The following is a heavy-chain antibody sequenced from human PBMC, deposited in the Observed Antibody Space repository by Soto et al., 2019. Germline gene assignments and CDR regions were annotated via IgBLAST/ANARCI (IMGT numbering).Heavy chain of an antibody. J-gene: IGHJ4*02. CDR1: GGSISSNY. Sequence: PSETLSLTCTVSGGSISSNYWTWVRQPPGKGLEWIGYVYNSGSTNYNPSLKSRVTISEDTSRSQFSLKVNSMSAADAAVYYCATYRRDEVAGYTLDYCGQGILLTVSA. CDR3: ATYRRDEVAGYTLDY. V-gene: IGHV4-59*01. D-gene: IGHD2-15*01. CDR2: VYNSGST.